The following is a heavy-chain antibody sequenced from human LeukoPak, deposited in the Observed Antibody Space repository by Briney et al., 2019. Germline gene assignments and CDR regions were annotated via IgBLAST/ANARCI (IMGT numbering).Heavy chain of an antibody. D-gene: IGHD2-2*03. Sequence: PGGSLRLSCAASGFTLSSYAMNWVRQPPGKGLEWVSAISDDTYYADSVKGRFTISRDSSKNTLFLQMNSLRAEDTAVYYCASGFGYCSSTSCPRGDYYYYGMDVWGQGTTVTVSS. CDR2: ISDDT. CDR3: ASGFGYCSSTSCPRGDYYYYGMDV. J-gene: IGHJ6*02. CDR1: GFTLSSYA. V-gene: IGHV3-23*01.